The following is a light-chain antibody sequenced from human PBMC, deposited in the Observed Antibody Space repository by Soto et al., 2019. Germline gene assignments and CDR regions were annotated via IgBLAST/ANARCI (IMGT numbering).Light chain of an antibody. CDR2: EVS. CDR1: SSDVGGYNY. Sequence: QSAPTQPASVSGSPGQSITISCTGTSSDVGGYNYVSWYQQHPGKAPRLMIYEVSNRPSGDSNRFSGSKSGNTASLTISRLQAQDEADYYCTSYTSSITFVFGTGTKVTV. J-gene: IGLJ1*01. CDR3: TSYTSSITFV. V-gene: IGLV2-14*01.